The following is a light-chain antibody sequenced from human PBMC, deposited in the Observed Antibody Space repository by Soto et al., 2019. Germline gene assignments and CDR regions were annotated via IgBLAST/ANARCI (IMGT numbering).Light chain of an antibody. Sequence: EIVLTQSPATLSVSPGETSTLSCKTSQSVDSLLAWYQQKPGQXPRXXIYGASSRATGIPDRFSGSGSGTDLTITISRLEPEDFEVYYCQQYGSSPITFGQGTRLEIK. J-gene: IGKJ5*01. CDR2: GAS. CDR1: QSVDSL. V-gene: IGKV3-20*01. CDR3: QQYGSSPIT.